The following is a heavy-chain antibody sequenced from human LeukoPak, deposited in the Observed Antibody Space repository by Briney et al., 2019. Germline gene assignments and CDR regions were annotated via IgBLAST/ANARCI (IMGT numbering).Heavy chain of an antibody. CDR1: GFTFSNYA. J-gene: IGHJ4*02. CDR2: ISGSASST. CDR3: AKDRFLGHDYGDYDY. V-gene: IGHV3-23*01. D-gene: IGHD4-17*01. Sequence: GGSLRLSCAASGFTFSNYAMSWVRQAPGKGLEWVSAISGSASSTYHADSVKGRFTISRDNSKNTLYLQMNSLRADDTAVYYCAKDRFLGHDYGDYDYWGQGTLVTVSS.